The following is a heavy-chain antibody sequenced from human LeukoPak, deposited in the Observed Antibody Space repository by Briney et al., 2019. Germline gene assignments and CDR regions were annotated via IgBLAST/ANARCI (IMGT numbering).Heavy chain of an antibody. V-gene: IGHV4-59*08. CDR1: GGSISSYY. CDR2: MYYSGST. J-gene: IGHJ4*02. D-gene: IGHD6-19*01. Sequence: SETLSLTCTVSGGSISSYYWSWIRQPPGKGLKWIGYMYYSGSTNYNPSLKSRVTISVDTSKNQFSLKLSSVTAADTAVYYCARRGYSSGYFYFDYWGRGTLVTVSS. CDR3: ARRGYSSGYFYFDY.